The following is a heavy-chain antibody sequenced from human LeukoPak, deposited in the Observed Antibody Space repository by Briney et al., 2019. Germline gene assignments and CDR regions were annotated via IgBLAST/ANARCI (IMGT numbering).Heavy chain of an antibody. CDR2: INPNSGGT. CDR3: ARGFDWLEYYFDY. Sequence: ASVKVSCKASGYTFTGYYMHWVQQAPGQGLEWMGWINPNSGGTNYAQKFQGRVTMTRDTSISTAHMELSRLRSDDTAVYYCARGFDWLEYYFDYWGQGTLVTVSS. CDR1: GYTFTGYY. J-gene: IGHJ4*02. V-gene: IGHV1-2*02. D-gene: IGHD3-9*01.